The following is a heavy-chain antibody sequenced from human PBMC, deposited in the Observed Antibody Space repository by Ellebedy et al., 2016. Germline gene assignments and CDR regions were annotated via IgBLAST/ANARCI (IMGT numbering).Heavy chain of an antibody. CDR3: RQGHYADL. V-gene: IGHV3-23*01. J-gene: IGHJ4*02. CDR2: ISAGSDTT. D-gene: IGHD4-17*01. Sequence: GGSLRLXXATPRLNFRNFFMSWVRQAPGKGLEWVSTISAGSDTTRLADSVKGRFTISRDSSKNSVYLRMNNLRVEDTAVYYCRQGHYADLWGQGTLVTVSS. CDR1: RLNFRNFF.